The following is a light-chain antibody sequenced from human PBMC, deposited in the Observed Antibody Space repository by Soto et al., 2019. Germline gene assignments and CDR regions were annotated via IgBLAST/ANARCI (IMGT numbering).Light chain of an antibody. V-gene: IGLV1-47*01. CDR2: RNN. Sequence: QSVRTQPPSASGTPGQRVTISCSGSSSNIGSNSVYWYQRLPGTAPKLLIYRNNQRPSGVPDRFSGSKSGTSASLSSSGLRSEDEADYYCAAWDDTLRGGVFGGGTKLTVL. J-gene: IGLJ2*01. CDR1: SSNIGSNS. CDR3: AAWDDTLRGGV.